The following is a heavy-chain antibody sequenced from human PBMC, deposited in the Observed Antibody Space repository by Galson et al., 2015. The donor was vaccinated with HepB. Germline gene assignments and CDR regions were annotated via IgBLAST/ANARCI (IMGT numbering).Heavy chain of an antibody. CDR3: TTDRIAARPVPFDY. CDR2: IKSKTDGGTT. J-gene: IGHJ4*02. D-gene: IGHD6-6*01. Sequence: SLRLSCAASGFTFSNAWMSWVRQAPGKGLEWVGRIKSKTDGGTTDYAAPVKGRFTISRDDSKNTLYLQMDSLKTEDTAVYYCTTDRIAARPVPFDYRGQGTLVTVSS. V-gene: IGHV3-15*01. CDR1: GFTFSNAW.